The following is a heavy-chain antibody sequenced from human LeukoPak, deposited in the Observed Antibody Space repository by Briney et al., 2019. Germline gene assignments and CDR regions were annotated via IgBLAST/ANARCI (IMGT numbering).Heavy chain of an antibody. D-gene: IGHD5-24*01. V-gene: IGHV3-30*01. CDR1: GFTFSSYT. CDR2: MSYDGSDN. CDR3: ARGSRWLQLGPFDY. J-gene: IGHJ4*02. Sequence: PGRSLTLTCAASGFTFSSYTMHWVRQAPGKGLEWVAVMSYDGSDNYYADSVKGRFTISRDNSRTTVYLQMNSLRAEDTGVYYCARGSRWLQLGPFDYWGQGTLVTVSS.